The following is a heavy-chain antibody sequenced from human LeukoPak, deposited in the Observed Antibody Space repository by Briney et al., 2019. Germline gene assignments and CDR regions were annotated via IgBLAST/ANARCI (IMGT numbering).Heavy chain of an antibody. Sequence: ASVKVSCKASGYTFTSYYMHWVRQAPGQGLEWMGIINPSGGSASYAQKFQGRATMTRDTSTSTVYMELSSLRSEDTAVYYCARGVDYYDSSGYYYPFDYWGQGTLVTVSS. CDR1: GYTFTSYY. D-gene: IGHD3-22*01. CDR2: INPSGGSA. CDR3: ARGVDYYDSSGYYYPFDY. V-gene: IGHV1-46*01. J-gene: IGHJ4*02.